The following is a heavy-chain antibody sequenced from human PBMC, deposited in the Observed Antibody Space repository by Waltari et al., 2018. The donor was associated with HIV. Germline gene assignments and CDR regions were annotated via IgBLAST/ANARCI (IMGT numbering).Heavy chain of an antibody. CDR1: GTTLPIYG. CDR3: ARSPPQYDSSGYYCDY. Sequence: QVQLVQSGAEVKKPGASVKVSCKASGTTLPIYGFTWVRQDPGQGLEWMGWISAHNGNTNYAQKCQGRVTMTTDTSTSTAYMELRSLRSDDTAVYYCARSPPQYDSSGYYCDYWGQGTLVTVSS. V-gene: IGHV1-18*01. J-gene: IGHJ4*02. D-gene: IGHD3-22*01. CDR2: ISAHNGNT.